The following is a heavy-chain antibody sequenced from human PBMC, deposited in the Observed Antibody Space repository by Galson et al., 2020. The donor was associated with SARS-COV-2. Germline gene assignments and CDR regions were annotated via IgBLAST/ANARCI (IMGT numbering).Heavy chain of an antibody. CDR2: ISRSGNTI. D-gene: IGHD4-17*01. V-gene: IGHV3-11*01. J-gene: IGHJ4*02. Sequence: GGSLRLSCAASGFTFPDFSMPLIRPAPGKGLEWVTYISRSGNTISYADSVQGRFTISRDKPKNSLYLQMHSLRAEDTAVYYCATAGDYGDYGADYDYWGQGTLVTVSS. CDR3: ATAGDYGDYGADYDY. CDR1: GFTFPDFS.